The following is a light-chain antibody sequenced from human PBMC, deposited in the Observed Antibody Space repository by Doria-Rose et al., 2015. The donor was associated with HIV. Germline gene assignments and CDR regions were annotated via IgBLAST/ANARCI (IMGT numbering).Light chain of an antibody. CDR1: QSFSSTY. CDR3: HQYGTSWT. J-gene: IGKJ1*01. Sequence: EIVLTQSPGTLSLSPGGRATLSCRASQSFSSTYLAWYQQKPGQAPSRLIYDGSTRATGIPDRFSASGSGTDFTLTINRLEPEDFALYYCHQYGTSWTFGQGTKVEI. CDR2: DGS. V-gene: IGKV3-20*01.